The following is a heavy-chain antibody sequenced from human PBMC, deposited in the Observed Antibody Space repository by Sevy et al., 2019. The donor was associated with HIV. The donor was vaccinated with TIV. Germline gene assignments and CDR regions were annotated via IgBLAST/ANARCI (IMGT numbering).Heavy chain of an antibody. CDR2: ISYDGSSK. CDR3: ARDSGYTFNYSPGAT. J-gene: IGHJ5*02. CDR1: GFTFSTYP. Sequence: GGSLRLSCAVSGFTFSTYPMHWVRQSPGKGLEWVTVISYDGSSKYYADSVKGRFTMSRDNSKNTVFLQMDSLRVDDTAVYYCARDSGYTFNYSPGATWGQGALVTVSS. V-gene: IGHV3-30-3*01. D-gene: IGHD5-12*01.